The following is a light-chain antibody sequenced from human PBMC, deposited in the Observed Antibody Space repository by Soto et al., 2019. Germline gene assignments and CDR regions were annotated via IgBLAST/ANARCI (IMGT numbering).Light chain of an antibody. CDR1: QGISSW. CDR3: PQHNSYPLT. Sequence: EIEVTRSPSSVPASVGDGGPVRALASQGISSWLAWYQQKPGKAPQLLIYAASSLQSGVPSRFSGSGSGTDFTLTISSLQPEDFATYYCPQHNSYPLTFGGGTKVAIK. J-gene: IGKJ4*01. V-gene: IGKV1-12*01. CDR2: AAS.